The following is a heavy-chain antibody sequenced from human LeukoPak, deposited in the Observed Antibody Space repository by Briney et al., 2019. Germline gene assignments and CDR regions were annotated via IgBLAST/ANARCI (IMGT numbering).Heavy chain of an antibody. D-gene: IGHD3-3*01. Sequence: ASVKVSCKASGGTFSSHGFTWVRQAPGQGLEWMGRIIPILDTPNYAQKFQGGLTITADKSTSTAYMELSNLSSEDTAVYYCAMADFWSGYPAPHWYFDLWGRGTLVTVSS. CDR1: GGTFSSHG. CDR3: AMADFWSGYPAPHWYFDL. CDR2: IIPILDTP. V-gene: IGHV1-69*04. J-gene: IGHJ2*01.